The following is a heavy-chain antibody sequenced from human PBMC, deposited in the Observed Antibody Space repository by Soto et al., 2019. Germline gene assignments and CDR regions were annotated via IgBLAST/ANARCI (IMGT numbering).Heavy chain of an antibody. CDR1: AFTFCSYV. D-gene: IGHD4-17*01. CDR2: VSGSGDST. Sequence: HPGGPHRKCCAASAFTFCSYVMSWVRQAPGKGLEEVSAVSGSGDSTYYADSGKGRFTISRDNSKTTLYLQMNSLRAEDTAVYYCATGRASDYPGCTQDYWRKGT. CDR3: ATGRASDYPGCTQDY. V-gene: IGHV3-23*01. J-gene: IGHJ4*02.